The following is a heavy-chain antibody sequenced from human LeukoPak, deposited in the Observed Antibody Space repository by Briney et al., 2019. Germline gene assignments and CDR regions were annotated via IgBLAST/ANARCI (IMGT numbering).Heavy chain of an antibody. Sequence: VQPGGSLRLSCAASGFTFSSYAMTWVRQAPGKGLEWVSVISGSGGSLYYADSVKGRFTISRDNSKNTLYLQMNSLRAEDTAVYYCVGCTGESSYSPLDSWGQGTLVTVSS. D-gene: IGHD2-8*02. CDR3: VGCTGESSYSPLDS. CDR2: ISGSGGSL. V-gene: IGHV3-23*01. CDR1: GFTFSSYA. J-gene: IGHJ4*02.